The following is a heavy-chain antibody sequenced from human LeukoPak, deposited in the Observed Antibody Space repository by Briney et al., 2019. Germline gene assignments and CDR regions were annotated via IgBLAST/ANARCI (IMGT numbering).Heavy chain of an antibody. CDR2: IYTSGST. CDR1: GGSISSYY. J-gene: IGHJ3*02. D-gene: IGHD1-26*01. Sequence: SETLSLTCTVSGGSISSYYWSWIRQPAGKGLEWIGRIYTSGSTNYIPSLKSRVTISVDTSKNQFSLKLSSVTAADTAVYYCASLLLVGATGPEAFDIWGQGTMVTVSS. CDR3: ASLLLVGATGPEAFDI. V-gene: IGHV4-4*07.